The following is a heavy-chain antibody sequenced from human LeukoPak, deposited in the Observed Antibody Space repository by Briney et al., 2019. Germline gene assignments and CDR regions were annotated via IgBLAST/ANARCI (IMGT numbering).Heavy chain of an antibody. CDR3: ALSGVRGVHAFDI. J-gene: IGHJ3*02. V-gene: IGHV1-46*01. CDR2: INPSGGST. CDR1: GYTFTSYY. D-gene: IGHD3-10*01. Sequence: ASVKVSCKASGYTFTSYYMHWVRQAPGQGLEWTGIINPSGGSTSYAQKFQGRVTMTRDMSTSTVYMELSSLRSEDTAVYYCALSGVRGVHAFDIWGQGTMVTVSS.